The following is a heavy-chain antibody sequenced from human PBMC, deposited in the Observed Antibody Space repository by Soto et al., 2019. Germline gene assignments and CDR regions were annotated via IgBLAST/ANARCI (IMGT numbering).Heavy chain of an antibody. J-gene: IGHJ3*02. CDR2: IYPGDSDT. D-gene: IGHD4-17*01. Sequence: GESLKISCKGSGYTFTTFWIGWVRQLPGKGLEWMGIIYPGDSDTRYSPSFRGQVTMSADKSSTTVYLQWSSLKASETAMSYCARISHVPGAYVGAFDIWGQGTMVTVSS. V-gene: IGHV5-51*01. CDR3: ARISHVPGAYVGAFDI. CDR1: GYTFTTFW.